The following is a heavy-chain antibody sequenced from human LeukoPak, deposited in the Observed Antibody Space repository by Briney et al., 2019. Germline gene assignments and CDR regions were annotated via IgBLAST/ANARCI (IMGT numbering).Heavy chain of an antibody. CDR3: ARDRGYSYGYNFDY. CDR1: GGSISSSGYY. J-gene: IGHJ4*02. V-gene: IGHV4-31*03. CDR2: IYYSGST. D-gene: IGHD5-18*01. Sequence: SETLSLTCTVSGGSISSSGYYWSWIRQHPGKGLEWIGYIYYSGSTYYNPSLKSRVTISVDTSKNQFSLKLSSVTAADTAVYYCARDRGYSYGYNFDYWGQGTLVTVSS.